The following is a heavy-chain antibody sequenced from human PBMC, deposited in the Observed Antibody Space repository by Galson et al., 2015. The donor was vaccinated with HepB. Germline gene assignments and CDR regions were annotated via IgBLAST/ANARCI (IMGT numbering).Heavy chain of an antibody. D-gene: IGHD3-9*01. CDR3: ARGYYDILTGYTGDYYYGMDV. V-gene: IGHV1-18*04. J-gene: IGHJ6*02. CDR2: ISAYNGNT. Sequence: SVKVSCKASGYTFTSYGISWVRQASGQGLEWMGWISAYNGNTSYAQKLQGRVTMTTDTSTSTAYMELRSLRSDDTAVYYCARGYYDILTGYTGDYYYGMDVWGQGTTVTVSS. CDR1: GYTFTSYG.